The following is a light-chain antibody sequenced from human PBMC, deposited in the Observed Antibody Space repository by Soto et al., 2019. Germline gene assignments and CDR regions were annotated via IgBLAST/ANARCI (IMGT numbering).Light chain of an antibody. CDR3: ASYAGSTTV. CDR1: SSDVGGYNF. V-gene: IGLV2-8*01. CDR2: EVN. J-gene: IGLJ2*01. Sequence: QSVLTQPPSASGSPGQSVTISCTGTSSDVGGYNFVSWYQQHPGTAPKLVMYEVNKRPSGVPGRFSGSKSDNTASLTVSGLQDEDEAHYYCASYAGSTTVFGGGTKLTVL.